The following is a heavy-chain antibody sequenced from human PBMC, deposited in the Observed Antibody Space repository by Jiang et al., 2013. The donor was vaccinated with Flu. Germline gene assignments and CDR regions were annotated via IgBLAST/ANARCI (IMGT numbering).Heavy chain of an antibody. D-gene: IGHD3-22*01. CDR2: LLQWEH. V-gene: IGHV4-59*01. CDR1: GGSISSYY. Sequence: PGLVKPSETLSLTCTVSGGSISSYYWSWIRQPQEGTGVDWVYLLQWEHQPXPSPKSRVTISVDTSKNQFSLKLSSVTAADTAVYYCARGVYYYDSKGPLFDIWGQGTMVTVSS. CDR3: ARGVYYYDSKGPLFDI. J-gene: IGHJ3*02.